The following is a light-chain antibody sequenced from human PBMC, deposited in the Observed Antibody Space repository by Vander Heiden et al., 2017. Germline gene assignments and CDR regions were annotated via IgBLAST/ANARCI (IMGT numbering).Light chain of an antibody. CDR2: TLS. CDR3: MQRREYPIT. V-gene: IGKV2-40*01. CDR1: QSLLNRADGNAY. Sequence: EIVMTQTPLSLPVTPGEPASISCRSSQSLLNRADGNAYLDWYLQRPGQSPQLLISTLSYRASGVPDRFSASGSGTDFTLNINRVEPEDVGVYYCMQRREYPITFGQGTRLEIK. J-gene: IGKJ5*01.